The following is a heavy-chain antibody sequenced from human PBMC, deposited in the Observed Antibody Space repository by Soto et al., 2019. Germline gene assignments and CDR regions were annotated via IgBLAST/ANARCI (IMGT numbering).Heavy chain of an antibody. V-gene: IGHV1-18*04. CDR2: ISAYNGNT. CDR1: GYTFTSYG. CDR3: ARGDYYDSSGYYPDDY. D-gene: IGHD3-22*01. Sequence: PSVKVSCKASGYTFTSYGISWVRQAPGQGLEWMGWISAYNGNTNYAQKLQGRVTMTTDTSTSTAYMELRSLRSDDTAVYYCARGDYYDSSGYYPDDYWGQGTLVTVSS. J-gene: IGHJ4*02.